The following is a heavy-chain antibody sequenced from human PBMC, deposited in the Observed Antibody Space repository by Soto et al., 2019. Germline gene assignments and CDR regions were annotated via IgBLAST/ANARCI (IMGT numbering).Heavy chain of an antibody. CDR3: ARANGVADFDY. D-gene: IGHD6-19*01. J-gene: IGHJ4*02. CDR1: GFTFSDYY. CDR2: ISSSSSYT. Sequence: GGSLRLSCAASGFTFSDYYMSWIRQAPGKGLEWVSYISSSSSYTNYADSVKGRFTISRDNAKNSLYLQMNSLRAEDMAVYYCARANGVADFDYWGQGTLVTVSS. V-gene: IGHV3-11*06.